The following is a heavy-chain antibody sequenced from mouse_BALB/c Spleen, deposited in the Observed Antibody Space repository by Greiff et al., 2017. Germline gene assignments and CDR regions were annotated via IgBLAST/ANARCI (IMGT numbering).Heavy chain of an antibody. V-gene: IGHV1-80*01. D-gene: IGHD1-1*01. Sequence: QVQLQQSGAELVRPGSSVKISCKASGYAFSSYWMNWVKQRPGQGLEWIVQIYPGDGDTNYNGKFKGKATLTADKSSSTAYMQLSSLTSEDSAVYFCAREDYGSSPYAMDYWGQGTSVTVSS. CDR3: AREDYGSSPYAMDY. J-gene: IGHJ4*01. CDR1: GYAFSSYW. CDR2: IYPGDGDT.